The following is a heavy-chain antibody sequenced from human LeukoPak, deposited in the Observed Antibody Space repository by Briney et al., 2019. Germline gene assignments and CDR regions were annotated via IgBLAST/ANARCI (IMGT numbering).Heavy chain of an antibody. Sequence: PSETLSLTCAVYGGSFSGYYWSWIRQPPGKGLEWIGEISDSGSTKYNPSLKSRVTISIDTSKNQFSLKVTSVTAADTAVYYCARVKDPGGYYYYYYMDVWGKGTTVTVSS. D-gene: IGHD3-16*01. CDR1: GGSFSGYY. CDR3: ARVKDPGGYYYYYYMDV. J-gene: IGHJ6*03. V-gene: IGHV4-34*01. CDR2: ISDSGST.